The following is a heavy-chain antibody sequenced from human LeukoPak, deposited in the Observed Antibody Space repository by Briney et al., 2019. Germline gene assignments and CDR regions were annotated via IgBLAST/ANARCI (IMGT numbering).Heavy chain of an antibody. Sequence: GGSLRLSCAASGFTFSSYAMSWVRQAPGKGLEWVSAISGSGGSTYYADSVKGRFTISRDNAKNSLYLQMNSLRAEDTAVYYCARAIAAAGAFDYWGQGTLVTVSS. CDR2: ISGSGGST. J-gene: IGHJ4*02. V-gene: IGHV3-23*01. CDR1: GFTFSSYA. CDR3: ARAIAAAGAFDY. D-gene: IGHD6-13*01.